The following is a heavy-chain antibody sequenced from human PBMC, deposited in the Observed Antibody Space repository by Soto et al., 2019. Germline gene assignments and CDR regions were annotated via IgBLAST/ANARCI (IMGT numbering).Heavy chain of an antibody. V-gene: IGHV4-4*02. Sequence: QVQLQESGPGLVKPSGTLSLACAVSGDSISSSYWWSWVRQPPGKGLEWIGEISHSGSTTYNPSLNRRVTISLDKSENQFSLRLTSVTAADTAVYYCARSRGWYMLDYWGQGTLVTVSS. J-gene: IGHJ4*02. CDR2: ISHSGST. CDR3: ARSRGWYMLDY. CDR1: GDSISSSYW. D-gene: IGHD6-19*01.